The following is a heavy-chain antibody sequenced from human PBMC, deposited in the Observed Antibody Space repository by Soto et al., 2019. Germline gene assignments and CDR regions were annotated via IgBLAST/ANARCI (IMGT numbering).Heavy chain of an antibody. D-gene: IGHD3-10*01. Sequence: GGSLRLSCAASGFTFSSYWMSWVRQAPGKGLEWVANIKQDGSEKYYVDSVKGRFTISRDNAKNSLYLQMNSLRAEDTAVYYSARDEIRGVISYYYYGMDVWGQGTTVTVSS. CDR1: GFTFSSYW. CDR2: IKQDGSEK. J-gene: IGHJ6*02. CDR3: ARDEIRGVISYYYYGMDV. V-gene: IGHV3-7*01.